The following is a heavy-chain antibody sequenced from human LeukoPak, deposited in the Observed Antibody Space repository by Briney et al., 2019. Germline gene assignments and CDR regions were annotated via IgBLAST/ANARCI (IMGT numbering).Heavy chain of an antibody. CDR1: GFTFNRYA. V-gene: IGHV3-23*01. CDR2: ISGSGYTT. J-gene: IGHJ3*02. CDR3: ANRPFYYYVDDAFDI. Sequence: RSGGSLRLSCAASGFTFNRYAMSWVRQAPGKGLEWVSVISGSGYTTNYGDSVKGRFIISRDKSKNTLHLQMSSLRVEDTAVYYCANRPFYYYVDDAFDIWGQGTMVTVSS. D-gene: IGHD3-10*02.